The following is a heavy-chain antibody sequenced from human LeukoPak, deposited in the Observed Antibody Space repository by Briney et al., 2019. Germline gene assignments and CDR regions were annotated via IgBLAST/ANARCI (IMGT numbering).Heavy chain of an antibody. CDR1: GFTFSSYT. CDR3: ARVPYSSGWDQAYFDY. CDR2: ISSGSSYI. J-gene: IGHJ4*02. D-gene: IGHD6-19*01. Sequence: GGSLRLSCAASGFTFSSYTMSWVRQAPGKGLEWVSFISSGSSYIYYTDSVKGRFTIARDNAKNSLYLQMNSLRAEDTAVYYCARVPYSSGWDQAYFDYWGQGTLVTVSS. V-gene: IGHV3-21*01.